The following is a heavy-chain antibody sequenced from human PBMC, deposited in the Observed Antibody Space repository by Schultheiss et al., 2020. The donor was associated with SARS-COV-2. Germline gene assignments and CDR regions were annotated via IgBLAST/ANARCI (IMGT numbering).Heavy chain of an antibody. Sequence: GGSLRLSCAASGLSFDDYGMSWVRQAPGKGLVWVSRINSDGSSTSYADSVKGRFTISRENAKNSLYLQMNSLRAEDTAVYYCATPDPYCSSTSCYFDYWGQGTLVTVSS. CDR1: GLSFDDYG. D-gene: IGHD2-2*01. CDR2: INSDGSST. V-gene: IGHV3-74*01. J-gene: IGHJ4*02. CDR3: ATPDPYCSSTSCYFDY.